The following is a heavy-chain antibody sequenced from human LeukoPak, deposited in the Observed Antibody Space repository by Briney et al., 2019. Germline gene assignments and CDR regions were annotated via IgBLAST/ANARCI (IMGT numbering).Heavy chain of an antibody. CDR1: GGSISSGGYS. CDR3: ARETMIFAFDN. V-gene: IGHV4-30-2*01. Sequence: SETLSLTCAVSGGSISSGGYSWSWARQPPGKGLEWIGYIYHSGSTYYNPSLKSRVTISVDRSKNQFSLKLSSVTAADTAVYYCARETMIFAFDNWGQGTMVTVSS. D-gene: IGHD2-15*01. J-gene: IGHJ3*02. CDR2: IYHSGST.